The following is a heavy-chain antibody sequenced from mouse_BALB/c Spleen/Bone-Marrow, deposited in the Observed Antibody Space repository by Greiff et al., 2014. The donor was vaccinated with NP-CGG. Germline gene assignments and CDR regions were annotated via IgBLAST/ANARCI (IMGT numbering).Heavy chain of an antibody. J-gene: IGHJ3*01. CDR1: GYTLTDYV. Sequence: VQVVESGPELVKPGASVKMSCKASGYTLTDYVISWVKQRTGQGLEWIGEIYPGSGSIYYNEKFKGKATLTADKSSNTAYMQLSSLTSEDSAVYFCAGELRFGYWGQGTLVTVSA. CDR3: AGELRFGY. V-gene: IGHV1-77*01. CDR2: IYPGSGSI.